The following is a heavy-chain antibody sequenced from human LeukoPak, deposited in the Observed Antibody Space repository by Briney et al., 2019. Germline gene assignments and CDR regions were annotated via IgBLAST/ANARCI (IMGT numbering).Heavy chain of an antibody. J-gene: IGHJ4*02. CDR3: ARDPRVLRYFDWLSHVDY. V-gene: IGHV3-30-3*01. D-gene: IGHD3-9*01. CDR2: ISYDGSNK. Sequence: GRSLRLSCAASGFTFSSYAMHWVRQAPGKGLEWVAVISYDGSNKYYADSVKGRFTISKDNSKNTLYMQMNSLRAEDTAVYSWARDPRVLRYFDWLSHVDYWGQGTLVTVSS. CDR1: GFTFSSYA.